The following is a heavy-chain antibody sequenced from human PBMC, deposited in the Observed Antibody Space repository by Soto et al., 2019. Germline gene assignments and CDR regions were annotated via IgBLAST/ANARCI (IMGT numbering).Heavy chain of an antibody. CDR1: GGSFSGYY. Sequence: SETLSLTCAVYGGSFSGYYWSWIRQPPGKGLEWIGEINHSGSTNYNPSLKSRVTISVDTSKNQFSLKLSSVTAADTAVYYCARVPSLIYWGQGTLVTVSS. J-gene: IGHJ4*02. CDR2: INHSGST. V-gene: IGHV4-34*01. CDR3: ARVPSLIY.